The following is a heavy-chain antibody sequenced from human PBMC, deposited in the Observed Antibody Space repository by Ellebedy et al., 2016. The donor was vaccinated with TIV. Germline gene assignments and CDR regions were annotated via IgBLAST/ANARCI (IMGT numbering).Heavy chain of an antibody. V-gene: IGHV3-11*01. CDR3: ARGSYYFDS. CDR2: FSGRGGII. CDR1: GFSFSDYY. Sequence: GGSLRLXCAASGFSFSDYYMNWVRKVLGKRLEWISYFSGRGGIISYADSVKGRFTISRDNAQDTLFLHMSSLRAEDSAVYYCARGSYYFDSWGQGTLVTVSS. J-gene: IGHJ4*02.